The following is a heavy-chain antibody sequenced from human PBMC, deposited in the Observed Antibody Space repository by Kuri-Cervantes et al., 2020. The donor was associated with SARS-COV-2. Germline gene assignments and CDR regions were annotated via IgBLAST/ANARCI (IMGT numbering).Heavy chain of an antibody. D-gene: IGHD3-22*01. CDR1: GGSISSSSYY. CDR2: IYHSGST. Sequence: SETLSLTCTVSGGSISSSSYYWGWIRQPPGKGLEWIGSIYHSGSTYYNPSLKSRVTISVDTSKNQFSLKLSSVTAADTAVYYCARGGDDYYDSSGNFDYWGQGTLVTVSS. J-gene: IGHJ4*02. V-gene: IGHV4-39*07. CDR3: ARGGDDYYDSSGNFDY.